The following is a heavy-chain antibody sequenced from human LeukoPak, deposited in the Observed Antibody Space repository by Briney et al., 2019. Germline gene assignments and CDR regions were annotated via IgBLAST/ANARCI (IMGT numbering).Heavy chain of an antibody. V-gene: IGHV3-30*04. CDR1: GFTSSSYA. D-gene: IGHD3-16*02. CDR3: ARPPEEGVIPYYFDY. J-gene: IGHJ4*02. CDR2: ISYDGSNK. Sequence: SGGSLRLSCAASGFTSSSYAMHWVRQAPGKGLEWVAVISYDGSNKYYADSVKGRFTISRDNSKNTLYLQMNSLRAEDTAVYYCARPPEEGVIPYYFDYWGQGTLVTVSS.